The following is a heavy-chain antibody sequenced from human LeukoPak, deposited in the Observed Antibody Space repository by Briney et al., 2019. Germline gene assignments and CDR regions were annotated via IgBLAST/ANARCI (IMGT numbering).Heavy chain of an antibody. V-gene: IGHV3-66*01. J-gene: IGHJ6*02. CDR3: AREMMDDILTRDENYYSYYGLDV. CDR1: GFTFSSYW. CDR2: IYNDGFT. Sequence: HPGGSLRLSCAASGFTFSSYWMSWVRQAPGKGLEWVSVIYNDGFTYYADSVKGRFTISRDNSKNTLYLQMDSLRPEDTAVYYCAREMMDDILTRDENYYSYYGLDVWGQGTTVTVSS. D-gene: IGHD3-9*01.